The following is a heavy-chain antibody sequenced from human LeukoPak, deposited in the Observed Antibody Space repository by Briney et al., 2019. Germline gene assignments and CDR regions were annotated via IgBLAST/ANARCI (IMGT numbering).Heavy chain of an antibody. D-gene: IGHD2-2*01. CDR2: INHSGST. V-gene: IGHV4-34*01. CDR3: ASRYCSSTSCYGDY. J-gene: IGHJ4*02. Sequence: SETLSLTCAVYGGSFSGYYWSWIRQPPGKGLEWIGEINHSGSTNYNPSLKSRVTILVDTSKNQFSLKLSSVTAADTAVYYCASRYCSSTSCYGDYWGQGTLVTVSS. CDR1: GGSFSGYY.